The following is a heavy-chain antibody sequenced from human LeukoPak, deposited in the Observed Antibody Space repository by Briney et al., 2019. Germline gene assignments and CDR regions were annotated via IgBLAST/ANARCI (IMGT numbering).Heavy chain of an antibody. CDR1: GFTFSDFW. J-gene: IGHJ4*02. CDR2: IYDSGST. Sequence: PGGSLRLSCAASGFTFSDFWMSWVRQAPGKGLEWIGSIYDSGSTYYNPSLKSRVTISVDTSKNQFSLKLNSVTAADTAVYYCARGWKDVALVSAAVAFDYWGQGTLVSISS. D-gene: IGHD2-2*01. CDR3: ARGWKDVALVSAAVAFDY. V-gene: IGHV4-38-2*01.